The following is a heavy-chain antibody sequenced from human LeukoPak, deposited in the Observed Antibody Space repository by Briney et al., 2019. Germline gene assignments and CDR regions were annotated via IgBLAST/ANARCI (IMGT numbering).Heavy chain of an antibody. V-gene: IGHV3-11*04. CDR1: GFTFSDNY. CDR3: ARDPRTVRI. D-gene: IGHD1-1*01. CDR2: ISGNGGVI. J-gene: IGHJ4*02. Sequence: GGSLRLSCAASGFTFSDNYMTWVRQAPGKGLEWLSYISGNGGVIQYADSVKGRFTISRDNAKNLLYLQMDSLRVENTAIYYCARDPRTVRIWGQGTLVTVSS.